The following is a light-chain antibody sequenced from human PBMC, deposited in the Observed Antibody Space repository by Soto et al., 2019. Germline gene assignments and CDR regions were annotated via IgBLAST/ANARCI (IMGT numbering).Light chain of an antibody. V-gene: IGKV1-39*01. Sequence: DIQMTQSPSSLSASVGDRVTITCRTSQTVSNNLNWYQRKPGKAPPLLIYASSTLQSGVPSRFIGSGSETEFPLTISSLQPEDFATYYCQQDNMTPFTFGPGTKVDI. CDR3: QQDNMTPFT. CDR2: ASS. J-gene: IGKJ3*01. CDR1: QTVSNN.